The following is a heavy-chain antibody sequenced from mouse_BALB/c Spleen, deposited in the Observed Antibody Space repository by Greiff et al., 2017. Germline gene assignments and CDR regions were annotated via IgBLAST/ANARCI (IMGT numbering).Heavy chain of an antibody. D-gene: IGHD2-1*01. CDR3: TRAGGNYGWFAY. Sequence: DVKLQESGPELVKPGASVKIPCKASGYTFTDYNMDWVKQSHGKSLEWIGDINPNNGGTNYNQKFKGKATLTVDKSSSTAYMELRSLTSEDTAVYYCTRAGGNYGWFAYWGQGTLVTVSA. J-gene: IGHJ3*01. CDR1: GYTFTDYN. CDR2: INPNNGGT. V-gene: IGHV1-18*01.